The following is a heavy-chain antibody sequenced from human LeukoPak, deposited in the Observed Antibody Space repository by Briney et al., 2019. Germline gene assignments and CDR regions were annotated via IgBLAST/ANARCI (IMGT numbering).Heavy chain of an antibody. V-gene: IGHV4-59*01. Sequence: PSETLSLTCTVSGGSISSYYWSWIRQPPGKGLEWIGYIYYSGSTNYNPSLKSRVTISVDTSKNQFSLKLSSVTAADTAVYYCARQSLVPLYFDYWGQGTLVTVSS. D-gene: IGHD6-13*01. CDR3: ARQSLVPLYFDY. CDR2: IYYSGST. CDR1: GGSISSYY. J-gene: IGHJ4*02.